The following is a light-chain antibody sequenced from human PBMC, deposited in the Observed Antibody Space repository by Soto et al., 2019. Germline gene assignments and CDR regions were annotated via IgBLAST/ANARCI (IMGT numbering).Light chain of an antibody. CDR1: NSGSKS. Sequence: SYELTQPPSVSVAPGKTARITGGGNNSGSKSVHWYQQKPGQAPVLVIYYDSHRPSGFPERFSGSNSGNTATLTISRVEAGDESDYYCQVWDSSSDRDVVFGGGTKLTVL. V-gene: IGLV3-21*04. CDR2: YDS. CDR3: QVWDSSSDRDVV. J-gene: IGLJ2*01.